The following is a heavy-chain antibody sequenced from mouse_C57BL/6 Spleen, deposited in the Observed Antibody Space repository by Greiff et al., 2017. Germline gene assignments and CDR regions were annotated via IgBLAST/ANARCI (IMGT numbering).Heavy chain of an antibody. Sequence: VQLQQSGAELVKPGASVTLSCKASGYTFTEYTIPWVKQRSGPGLEWIGWFSPGSGSVKYNEKFKDTVTLTADKSSSTVYMELIRWTSENSAVYFCARHERGRDYGGQGTTLTVSS. D-gene: IGHD3-3*01. V-gene: IGHV1-62-2*01. CDR1: GYTFTEYT. J-gene: IGHJ2*01. CDR2: FSPGSGSV. CDR3: ARHERGRDY.